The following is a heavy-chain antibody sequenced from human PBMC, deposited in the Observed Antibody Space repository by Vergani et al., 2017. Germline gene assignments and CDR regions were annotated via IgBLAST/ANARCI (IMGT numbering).Heavy chain of an antibody. J-gene: IGHJ6*03. V-gene: IGHV1-18*01. CDR3: ARWGSIAAPSYLYYFYMDV. Sequence: QVQLVQSGAEMKKPGASVNVSCKTSGYSFNSYGINWVRQAPGQGLEWLGWISGYDGKTKYVEKLQGRITVTIDTSTNSAYMELRGLSSDDTAVYYCARWGSIAAPSYLYYFYMDVWGKGTSVTVSS. D-gene: IGHD6-6*01. CDR2: ISGYDGKT. CDR1: GYSFNSYG.